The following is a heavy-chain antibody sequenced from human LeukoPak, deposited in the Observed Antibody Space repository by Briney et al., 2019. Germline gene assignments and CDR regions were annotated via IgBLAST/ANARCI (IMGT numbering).Heavy chain of an antibody. CDR1: GFTFSTYS. CDR2: ISSSSYYI. V-gene: IGHV3-21*01. CDR3: ARVKSANWGSLGAFDI. Sequence: GGSLRLSCAASGFTFSTYSMNWVRQAPGKGLEWVSSISSSSYYIYYADSVKGRFTTSRDNAKNSLYLQMNSLGADDTAVYYCARVKSANWGSLGAFDIWGQGTMVTVSS. J-gene: IGHJ3*02. D-gene: IGHD7-27*01.